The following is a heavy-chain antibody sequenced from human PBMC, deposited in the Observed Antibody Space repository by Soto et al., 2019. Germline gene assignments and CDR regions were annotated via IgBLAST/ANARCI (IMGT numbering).Heavy chain of an antibody. J-gene: IGHJ4*02. CDR1: GFTFSSYG. D-gene: IGHD3-3*01. CDR3: ARDSLCGVDNHFDY. CDR2: IWYDGSNK. Sequence: QVQLVESGGGVVQPGRSLRLSCAASGFTFSSYGMHWVRQAPGKGLEWVAVIWYDGSNKYYADSVKGRFTISRDNSKNTLYLQMNSLRDEDTAVYYCARDSLCGVDNHFDYWGQGTLVTVSS. V-gene: IGHV3-33*01.